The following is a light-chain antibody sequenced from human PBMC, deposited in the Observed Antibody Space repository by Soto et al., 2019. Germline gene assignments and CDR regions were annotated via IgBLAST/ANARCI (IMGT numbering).Light chain of an antibody. CDR2: GAS. CDR1: QSVSSS. J-gene: IGKJ1*01. V-gene: IGKV3-15*01. Sequence: EIVMTQSPATLSMSPGERATLSCRASQSVSSSLAWYQQKPGQAPRLLIYGASTRATGIPARFSGRGSGTEFTLTISSLQSEDFAVYYCQQYYSFPWTFGQGTKVEIK. CDR3: QQYYSFPWT.